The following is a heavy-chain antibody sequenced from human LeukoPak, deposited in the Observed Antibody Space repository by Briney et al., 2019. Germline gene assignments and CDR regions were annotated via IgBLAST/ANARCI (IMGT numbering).Heavy chain of an antibody. CDR1: GFTFSSYA. J-gene: IGHJ6*02. V-gene: IGHV3-23*01. D-gene: IGHD3-22*01. Sequence: GGSLRLSCAASGFTFSSYAMSWVRQAPGKGLEWVSAISGSGGSTYYADSVKGRFTISRDNSKNTLYLQMNSLRAEDTAVYYCAKDNKGSIYYDSSGMDVWGQGTTVTVSS. CDR3: AKDNKGSIYYDSSGMDV. CDR2: ISGSGGST.